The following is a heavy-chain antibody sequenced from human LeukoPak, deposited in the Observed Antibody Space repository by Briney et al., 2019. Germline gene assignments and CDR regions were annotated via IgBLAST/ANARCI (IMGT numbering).Heavy chain of an antibody. CDR1: GILVSSNY. J-gene: IGHJ3*02. D-gene: IGHD5-18*01. CDR3: ARRERLGYSYGRGTLDI. Sequence: GGSLRLSCVASGILVSSNYMSWGRQAPGKGLEWVSFIDSTGSTYYADSVKGRFTISRDNSRNTLYLQMNSLRVEDTAVYYCARRERLGYSYGRGTLDIWGQGTMVTVSS. V-gene: IGHV3-66*01. CDR2: IDSTGST.